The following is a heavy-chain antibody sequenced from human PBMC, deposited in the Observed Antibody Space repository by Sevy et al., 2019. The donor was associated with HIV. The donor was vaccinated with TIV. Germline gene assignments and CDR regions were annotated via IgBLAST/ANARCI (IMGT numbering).Heavy chain of an antibody. Sequence: GGSLRLSCAASGFTFAKYSMSWVRQAPGKGLEWVSTFSFGCGRINYADSVKGRFTISRDDSKNTLFLQMNSRRAEDMATYFCAREGCTQPHDYWGQGTLVTVSS. V-gene: IGHV3-23*01. CDR2: FSFGCGRI. D-gene: IGHD2-8*01. CDR1: GFTFAKYS. J-gene: IGHJ4*02. CDR3: AREGCTQPHDY.